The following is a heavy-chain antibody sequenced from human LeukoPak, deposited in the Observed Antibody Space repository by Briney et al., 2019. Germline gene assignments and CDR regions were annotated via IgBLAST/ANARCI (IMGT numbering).Heavy chain of an antibody. CDR2: ISVSGNT. V-gene: IGHV3-23*01. J-gene: IGHJ3*02. CDR3: AAVWGVDDAFDI. Sequence: GGSLRLSCAASGFTLSSYAMSWVRQGPGKGLEWVSAISVSGNTYHADSVKGRFTISRDSSKNTLYLQMNSLRAEDAAVYYCAAVWGVDDAFDIWGQGTMVTVSS. D-gene: IGHD3-10*01. CDR1: GFTLSSYA.